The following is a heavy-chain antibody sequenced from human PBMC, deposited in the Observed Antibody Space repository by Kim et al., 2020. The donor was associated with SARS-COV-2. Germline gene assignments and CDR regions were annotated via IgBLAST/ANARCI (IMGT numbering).Heavy chain of an antibody. V-gene: IGHV4-61*01. CDR3: AKLRIPSRAFDY. CDR2: IYYSGST. J-gene: IGHJ4*02. CDR1: GDSVSSSPYY. D-gene: IGHD2-15*01. Sequence: SETLSLTCTVSGDSVSSSPYYWNWIRQPPGKGLEWIGCIYYSGSTNYSPSLKSRATISLDTSKNQFSLNLSSVTAADTAVYYCAKLRIPSRAFDYWGQGTLVTVSS.